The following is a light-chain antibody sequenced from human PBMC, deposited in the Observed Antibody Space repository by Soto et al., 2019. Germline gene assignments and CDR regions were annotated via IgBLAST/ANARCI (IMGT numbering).Light chain of an antibody. CDR3: QQYGSSGT. V-gene: IGKV3-20*01. Sequence: VMTQSPDTLSVSPGGRATLSCRASQSVSSYLAWYQQKPGQAPRLLIYDASNRATGIPDRFSGSGSGTDFTLTISRLEPEDFAVYYCQQYGSSGTFGQGTKVDIK. CDR2: DAS. J-gene: IGKJ1*01. CDR1: QSVSSY.